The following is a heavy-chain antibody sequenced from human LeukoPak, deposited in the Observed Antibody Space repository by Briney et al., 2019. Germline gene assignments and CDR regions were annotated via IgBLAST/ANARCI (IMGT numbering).Heavy chain of an antibody. J-gene: IGHJ5*01. CDR2: IYYSRST. V-gene: IGHV4-31*02. D-gene: IGHD2-21*01. CDR1: GYSISTGGYY. CDR3: ARAIAIFRTVMGFDS. Sequence: PSQTLSLTCAVSGYSISTGGYYWTCIRQHPGMGLEWFGSIYYSRSTDYNPSLRGRLNISIDTYKNQFSLKLTSVTAADAAVYDCARAIAIFRTVMGFDSWGQGTVVTVSS.